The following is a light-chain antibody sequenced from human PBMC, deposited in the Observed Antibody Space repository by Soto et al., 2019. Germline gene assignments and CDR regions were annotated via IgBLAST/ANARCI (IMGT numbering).Light chain of an antibody. CDR3: SSYTSSSTLV. J-gene: IGLJ1*01. CDR2: EVS. V-gene: IGLV2-14*01. CDR1: SSDIGSYEY. Sequence: QSVLTQPRSVSGSPGQSVTISCTGTSSDIGSYEYVSWYQQHPGKAPKLMIYEVSNRPSGVSNRFSGSKSGNTASLTISGLQAEDEADYYCSSYTSSSTLVFGTGTKVTVL.